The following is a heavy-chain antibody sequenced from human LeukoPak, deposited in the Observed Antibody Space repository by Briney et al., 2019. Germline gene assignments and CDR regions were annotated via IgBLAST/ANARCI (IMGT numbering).Heavy chain of an antibody. J-gene: IGHJ4*02. CDR1: GFTFSSYS. D-gene: IGHD3-3*01. V-gene: IGHV3-21*01. CDR2: ISSSSNYI. Sequence: GGSLRLSCAASGFTFSSYSMNWVRQAPGKGLEWVSSISSSSNYIYYADSVKGRFTISRDNAKNSPYLQMNSLRAEDTAVYYCARDGGVVYIPTTYYFDYWGQGTLVTVSS. CDR3: ARDGGVVYIPTTYYFDY.